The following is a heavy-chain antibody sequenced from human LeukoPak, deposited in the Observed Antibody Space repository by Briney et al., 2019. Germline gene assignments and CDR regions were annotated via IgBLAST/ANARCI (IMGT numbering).Heavy chain of an antibody. CDR1: GFTFGDYA. J-gene: IGHJ3*02. CDR3: TRTNPSGYSYGADAFDI. Sequence: PGRSLRLSCTASGFTFGDYAMTWFRQAPGKGLEWVGFIRSKAYGWTTEYAASVKGRFTISRDDSKSIAYLQMNSLRTEDTAVYYCTRTNPSGYSYGADAFDIWGQGTMVTVSS. CDR2: IRSKAYGWTT. V-gene: IGHV3-49*03. D-gene: IGHD5-18*01.